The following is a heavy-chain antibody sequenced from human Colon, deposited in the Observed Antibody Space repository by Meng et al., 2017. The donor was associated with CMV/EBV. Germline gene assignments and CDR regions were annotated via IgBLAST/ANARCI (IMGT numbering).Heavy chain of an antibody. CDR3: AKDGRIFGVVSFDY. Sequence: GSLRLSCTVSGGSVSSGSYHWSWIRQPPGKGLEWIGYIYYSGSTNYNPSLKSRVTISIDTSKNQFSLRLSSVTAADTAVYYCAKDGRIFGVVSFDYWGQGTLVTVSS. CDR1: GGSVSSGSYH. D-gene: IGHD3-3*02. J-gene: IGHJ4*02. V-gene: IGHV4-61*01. CDR2: IYYSGST.